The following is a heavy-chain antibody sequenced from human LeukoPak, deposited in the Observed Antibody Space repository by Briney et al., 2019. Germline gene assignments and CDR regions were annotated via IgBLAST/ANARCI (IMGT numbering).Heavy chain of an antibody. V-gene: IGHV3-23*01. CDR2: ISGSGGST. CDR3: AKGPFGSPGPNWFDP. CDR1: GFTFSSYA. Sequence: PGGSLRLSCAASGFTFSSYAMSWVRQAPGKGLEWVSAISGSGGSTYYADSVKGRFTISRDNSKNTLYLQMNSLRAEDTAVYYCAKGPFGSPGPNWFDPWGQGTLVTVSS. J-gene: IGHJ5*02. D-gene: IGHD3-10*01.